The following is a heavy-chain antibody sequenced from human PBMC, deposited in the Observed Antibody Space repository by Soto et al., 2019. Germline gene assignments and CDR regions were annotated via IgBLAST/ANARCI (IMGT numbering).Heavy chain of an antibody. CDR1: GFTFNNYA. Sequence: PGGSLRLSCAASGFTFNNYAMGWVRQAPGKGLEWVSAITGSGSDTYYLDSVKGRFTISRDNSKNTLFLQVNSLRAEDTAIYYCAKRPRALLTFDYWGQGTLVTVSS. CDR2: ITGSGSDT. V-gene: IGHV3-23*01. D-gene: IGHD1-26*01. CDR3: AKRPRALLTFDY. J-gene: IGHJ4*02.